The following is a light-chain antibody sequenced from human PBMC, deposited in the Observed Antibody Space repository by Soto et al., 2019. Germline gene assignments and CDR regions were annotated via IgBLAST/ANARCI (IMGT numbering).Light chain of an antibody. Sequence: QSALTQPASVSGSPGQSITISCTGTSSDVGGYNYVSWYQQHSGKAPKLMIYDVSNRPSGVSNRFSGSKSGNTASLTISGLQAEDEADYYCSSYTISSTPVVFGGGTKRTVL. CDR3: SSYTISSTPVV. J-gene: IGLJ2*01. CDR2: DVS. V-gene: IGLV2-14*01. CDR1: SSDVGGYNY.